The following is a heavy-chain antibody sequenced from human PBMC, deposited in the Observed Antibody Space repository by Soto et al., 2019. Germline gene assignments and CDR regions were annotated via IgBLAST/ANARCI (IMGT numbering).Heavy chain of an antibody. CDR3: ARGGGAYYYGSGSYYDNWFDP. CDR1: GGTFSSYA. J-gene: IGHJ5*02. D-gene: IGHD3-10*01. Sequence: QVQLVQSGAEVKKPGSSVKVSCKASGGTFSSYAISWVRQAPGQGLEWMGGIIPIFGTANYAQKFQGRVTITADESTSTAYMERSSLRSEDTAVYYCARGGGAYYYGSGSYYDNWFDPWGQGTLVTVSS. CDR2: IIPIFGTA. V-gene: IGHV1-69*01.